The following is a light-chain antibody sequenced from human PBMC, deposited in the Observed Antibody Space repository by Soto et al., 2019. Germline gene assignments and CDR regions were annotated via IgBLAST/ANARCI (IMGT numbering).Light chain of an antibody. CDR2: DVS. V-gene: IGLV2-14*01. J-gene: IGLJ1*01. CDR1: SSDVGGYNY. Sequence: LTQPASVSWSAGQSITISCTGTSSDVGGYNYVSWYQQHPGKAPKLMIYDVSNRPSGVSNRFSGSKSGNTASLTISGLQAEDETDYYCSSYTSSSTLVFGTGTKVTDL. CDR3: SSYTSSSTLV.